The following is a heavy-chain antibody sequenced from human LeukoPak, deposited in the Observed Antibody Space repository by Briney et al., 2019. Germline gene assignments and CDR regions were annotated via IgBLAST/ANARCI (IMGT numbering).Heavy chain of an antibody. Sequence: PSETLSLTCTVSGGSISSYSWSWIRQPPGKGLEWIGYIYHSGSTYYNPSLKSRVTISVDRSKNQFSLKLSSVTAADTAVYYCAREAYDSSGYYPVGGAFDIWGQGTMVTVSS. CDR2: IYHSGST. CDR3: AREAYDSSGYYPVGGAFDI. V-gene: IGHV4-30-2*01. D-gene: IGHD3-22*01. J-gene: IGHJ3*02. CDR1: GGSISSYS.